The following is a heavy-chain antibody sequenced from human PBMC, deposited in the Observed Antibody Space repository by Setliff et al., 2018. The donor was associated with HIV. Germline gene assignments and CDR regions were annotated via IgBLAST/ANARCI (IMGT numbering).Heavy chain of an antibody. CDR2: IYTSGST. V-gene: IGHV4-61*09. D-gene: IGHD3-22*01. J-gene: IGHJ4*02. CDR3: ARAPGAYYYDSSGYPIGIRFDY. Sequence: KTSETLSLTCTVSGGSISSGSYYWSWMRQPAGKGLEWIGHIYTSGSTNYNPSLKSRVTISVDTSKNQFSLKLSSVTAADTAVYYCARAPGAYYYDSSGYPIGIRFDYWGQGTLVT. CDR1: GGSISSGSYY.